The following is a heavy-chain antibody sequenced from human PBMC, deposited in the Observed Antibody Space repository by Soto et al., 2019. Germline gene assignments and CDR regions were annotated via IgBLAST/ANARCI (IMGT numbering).Heavy chain of an antibody. J-gene: IGHJ4*02. D-gene: IGHD3-3*01. Sequence: EVQLLESGGGLVQPGGSLRLSCAASGFTFSSYAMSWVRQAPGKGLEWVSAISGSGGSTYYADSVKGRFTISRENSKNTRYLQMNCLRAEDTAVYYCAKDRLEVLEWLFIDYWGQGTLVTVST. CDR3: AKDRLEVLEWLFIDY. CDR1: GFTFSSYA. V-gene: IGHV3-23*01. CDR2: ISGSGGST.